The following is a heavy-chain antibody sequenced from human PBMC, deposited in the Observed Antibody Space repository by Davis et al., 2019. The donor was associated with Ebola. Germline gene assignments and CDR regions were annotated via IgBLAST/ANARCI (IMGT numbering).Heavy chain of an antibody. Sequence: PGGSLRLSCAASGFTFSGSAMHWVRQASGKGLEWVGRIRSKANSYATACAASVKGRFTISRDDSKNTAYLQMNSLKTEDTAVYYCTTPSRDGYNRWGQGTLVTVSS. CDR3: TTPSRDGYNR. V-gene: IGHV3-73*01. CDR1: GFTFSGSA. D-gene: IGHD5-24*01. J-gene: IGHJ4*02. CDR2: IRSKANSYAT.